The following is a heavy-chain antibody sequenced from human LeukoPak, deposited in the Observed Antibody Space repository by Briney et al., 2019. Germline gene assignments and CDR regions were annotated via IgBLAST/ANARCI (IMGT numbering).Heavy chain of an antibody. D-gene: IGHD1-26*01. CDR3: ARGRTEYSGSYEFDY. V-gene: IGHV1-18*01. CDR1: GYTFTSYG. J-gene: IGHJ4*02. CDR2: ISAYNGNT. Sequence: ASVKVSCKASGYTFTSYGISWVRQAPGQGLEWMGWISAYNGNTNYAQKFQGRVTMTRDMSTSTVYMELSSLRSEDTAVYYCARGRTEYSGSYEFDYWGQGTLVTVSS.